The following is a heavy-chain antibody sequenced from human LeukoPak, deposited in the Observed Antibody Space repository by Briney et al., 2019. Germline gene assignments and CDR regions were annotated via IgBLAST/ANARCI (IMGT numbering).Heavy chain of an antibody. CDR2: INHSGNT. Sequence: PSETLSLTCAVYGGSFTGYYWSWIRQPPGKGLEWIGEINHSGNTNYNPSLKSRVSISLDTSKNQFSLKLSSVTAADTAVYYCARSFTDNFFFENWGQGTLVTVSS. D-gene: IGHD1-1*01. CDR1: GGSFTGYY. V-gene: IGHV4-34*01. J-gene: IGHJ4*02. CDR3: ARSFTDNFFFEN.